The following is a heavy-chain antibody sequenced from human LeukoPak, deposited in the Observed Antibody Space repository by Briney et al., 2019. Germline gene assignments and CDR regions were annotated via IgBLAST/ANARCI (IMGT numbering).Heavy chain of an antibody. D-gene: IGHD3-10*01. CDR2: ISSNGGST. J-gene: IGHJ4*02. V-gene: IGHV3-64*01. CDR3: ARVGVRGVSYYFDY. Sequence: GGSLRLSCAASGFTFSSYAMHWVRQAPGKGLEYVSAISSNGGSTYYANSVKGRFTISRDNSKNTLYLQMGSLRAEDMAVYYCARVGVRGVSYYFDYWGQGTLVTVSS. CDR1: GFTFSSYA.